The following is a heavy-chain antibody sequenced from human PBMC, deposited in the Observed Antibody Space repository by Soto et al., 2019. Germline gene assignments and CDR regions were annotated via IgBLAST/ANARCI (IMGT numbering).Heavy chain of an antibody. CDR1: GFSFRKYA. CDR3: AKHQLYGSSVYHYESFDS. V-gene: IGHV3-23*01. CDR2: ISGSGDIT. D-gene: IGHD3-22*01. J-gene: IGHJ4*01. Sequence: GGSLRLSCAAAGFSFRKYAMSWVRQAPGKGLEWVSGISGSGDITYHADSVKGRLTVSRDNSKNTLFLQMSSLRAEDTAVYYCAKHQLYGSSVYHYESFDSWGRGILVPVSS.